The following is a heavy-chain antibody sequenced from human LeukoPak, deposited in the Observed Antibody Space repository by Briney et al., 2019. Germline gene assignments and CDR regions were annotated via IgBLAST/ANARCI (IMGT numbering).Heavy chain of an antibody. Sequence: PGGSLRLSCEASGFILSSYGMHWVRQAPGKGLEWVAFIHYDGRNKYYADSVKGRFTISRDNSKNTLYLQMNSLRAEDTAVYYCAKAGLGDSSGYAFDIWGQGTMVTVSS. CDR1: GFILSSYG. CDR2: IHYDGRNK. D-gene: IGHD3-22*01. V-gene: IGHV3-30*02. J-gene: IGHJ3*02. CDR3: AKAGLGDSSGYAFDI.